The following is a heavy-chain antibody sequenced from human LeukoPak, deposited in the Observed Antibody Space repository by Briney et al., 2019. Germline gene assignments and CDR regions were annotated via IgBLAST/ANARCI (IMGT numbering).Heavy chain of an antibody. D-gene: IGHD6-19*01. CDR1: GFTFSSYA. CDR3: ARDSRAYSSGWNWFDP. V-gene: IGHV3-74*01. Sequence: GGSLRLSCAASGFTFSSYAMSWVRQAPGKGLVWVSRINSDGSSTSYADSVKGRFTISRDNAKNTLYLQMNSLRAEDTAVYYCARDSRAYSSGWNWFDPWGQGTLVTVSS. J-gene: IGHJ5*02. CDR2: INSDGSST.